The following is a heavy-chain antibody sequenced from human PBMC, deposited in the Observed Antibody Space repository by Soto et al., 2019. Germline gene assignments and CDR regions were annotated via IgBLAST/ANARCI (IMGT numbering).Heavy chain of an antibody. D-gene: IGHD4-17*01. CDR1: GYIFTRYG. CDR2: INAGTGQV. J-gene: IGHJ3*02. CDR3: ARVTAVQAFDI. Sequence: GASVKVSCKASGYIFTRYGIHWVRQAPGQGLEWVGGINAGTGQVKYTQKFQGRVSITRDTSASTAYMELSSLKSEDTAVYYCARVTAVQAFDIWGQGTKVTVSS. V-gene: IGHV1-3*01.